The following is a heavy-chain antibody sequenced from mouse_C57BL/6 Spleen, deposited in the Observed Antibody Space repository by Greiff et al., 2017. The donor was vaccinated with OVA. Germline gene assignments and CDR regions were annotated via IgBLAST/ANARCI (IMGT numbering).Heavy chain of an antibody. V-gene: IGHV1-50*01. CDR1: GYTFTSYW. CDR2: IDPSDSYT. CDR3: ARWGGNYRYFDV. D-gene: IGHD2-1*01. Sequence: QVQLQQPGAELVKPGASVKLSCKASGYTFTSYWMQWVKQRPGQGLEWIGEIDPSDSYTNYNQKFKGKATLTVDTSSSTAYMQLSSLTSEDAAVYYCARWGGNYRYFDVWGTGTTVTVSS. J-gene: IGHJ1*03.